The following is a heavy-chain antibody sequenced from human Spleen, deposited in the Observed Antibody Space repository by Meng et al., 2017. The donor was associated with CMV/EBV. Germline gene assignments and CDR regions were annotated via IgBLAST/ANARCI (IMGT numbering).Heavy chain of an antibody. CDR1: GFTFRKYT. V-gene: IGHV3-21*01. CDR3: ARDALSSGGDY. Sequence: GESLMISCAASGFTFRKYTMNWVRRAPGKGLEWVSSISSSGGAIQYSDSVKGRFIISRDNAKTSVYLLMSSLRAEDTAFYYCARDALSSGGDYWGQGVLVTVSS. J-gene: IGHJ4*02. D-gene: IGHD6-19*01. CDR2: ISSSGGAI.